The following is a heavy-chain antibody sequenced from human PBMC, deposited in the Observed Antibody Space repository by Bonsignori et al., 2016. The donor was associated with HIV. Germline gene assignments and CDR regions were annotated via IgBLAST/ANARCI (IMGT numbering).Heavy chain of an antibody. Sequence: WVRQAPGQGLEWMGLVDPEDGETIYAEKFQGRVTITADTSTDTAYMELSSLRSEDTAVYYCATLWKDGYNKLEFDYWGQGTLVTVSS. J-gene: IGHJ4*02. V-gene: IGHV1-69-2*01. CDR3: ATLWKDGYNKLEFDY. CDR2: VDPEDGET. D-gene: IGHD5-24*01.